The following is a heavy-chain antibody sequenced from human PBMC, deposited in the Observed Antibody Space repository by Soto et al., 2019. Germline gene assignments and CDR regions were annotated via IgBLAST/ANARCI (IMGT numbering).Heavy chain of an antibody. J-gene: IGHJ5*02. D-gene: IGHD6-6*01. CDR3: ARGRKAQLVQVGNWFDP. CDR2: INPNSGGT. V-gene: IGHV1-2*02. CDR1: GYTFTGYY. Sequence: ASVKVSCKASGYTFTGYYMHWVRQAPGQGLEWMGWINPNSGGTNYAQKFQGRVTMTRDTSISTAYMELSRLRSDDTAVYYCARGRKAQLVQVGNWFDPWGQGTLVTVSS.